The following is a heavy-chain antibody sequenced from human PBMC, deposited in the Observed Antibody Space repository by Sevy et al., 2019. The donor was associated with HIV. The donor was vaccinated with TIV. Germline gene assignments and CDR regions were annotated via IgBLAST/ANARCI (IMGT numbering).Heavy chain of an antibody. Sequence: GGSLRLSCAASGFIFSSYGMHWVRQAPGKGLEWVAFIRYDGSNKYYADSVKGRFTISRDNSKNTLYLQMNSLRAEDTAVYYCATTYYDFWSGYFHFDYWGQGTLVTVSS. D-gene: IGHD3-3*01. CDR3: ATTYYDFWSGYFHFDY. CDR1: GFIFSSYG. J-gene: IGHJ4*02. CDR2: IRYDGSNK. V-gene: IGHV3-30*02.